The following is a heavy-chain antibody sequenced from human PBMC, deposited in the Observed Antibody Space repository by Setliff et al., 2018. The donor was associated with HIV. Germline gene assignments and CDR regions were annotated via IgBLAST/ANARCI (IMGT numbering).Heavy chain of an antibody. CDR1: GFSLTTSGMS. V-gene: IGHV2-70*11. J-gene: IGHJ4*02. Sequence: SGPTLVNPTQTLKLTCTFSGFSLTTSGMSVSWIRQPPGKALELLARIDWDDDKYHSTSLKTRLTISKDTSKNQVVLTMTNMDPVDTATYYCARISATHYDFWSCSIDYWGQGTLVTVSS. CDR3: ARISATHYDFWSCSIDY. CDR2: IDWDDDK. D-gene: IGHD3-3*01.